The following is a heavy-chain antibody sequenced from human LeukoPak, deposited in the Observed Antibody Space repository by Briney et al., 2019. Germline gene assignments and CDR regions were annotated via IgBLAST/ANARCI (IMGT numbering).Heavy chain of an antibody. Sequence: SETLSLTCTVSGASIGTYYWGWIRQPPGKGLEWIGSIYYTGSTNYSPSLKSRVTISVDTSKNQFSLKLRSVTAADTAVYYCARISSSNWYNERGAFDVWGQGTMVTVSS. CDR3: ARISSSNWYNERGAFDV. D-gene: IGHD6-13*01. CDR1: GASIGTYY. V-gene: IGHV4-59*01. CDR2: IYYTGST. J-gene: IGHJ3*01.